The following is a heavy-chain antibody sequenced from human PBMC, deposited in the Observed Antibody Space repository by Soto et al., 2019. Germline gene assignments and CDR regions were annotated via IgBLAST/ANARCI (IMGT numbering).Heavy chain of an antibody. V-gene: IGHV5-10-1*01. D-gene: IGHD5-18*01. CDR1: GYTFSSYW. J-gene: IGHJ4*02. CDR2: IDPSDSST. CDR3: AATGYTYGYHFDH. Sequence: RGESLKISCKASGYTFSSYWITWVRQMPGKGLEWMGRIDPSDSSTKYSPSLQGHVTMSIDKSITTAHLQWTSLKVSDTAIYYCAATGYTYGYHFDHWGQGTQVTVSS.